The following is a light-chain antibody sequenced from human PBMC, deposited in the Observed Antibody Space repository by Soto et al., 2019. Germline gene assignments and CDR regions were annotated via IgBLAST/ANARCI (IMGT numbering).Light chain of an antibody. CDR1: SSNIGAGYD. V-gene: IGLV1-40*01. CDR3: QSYDSRLSAYV. J-gene: IGLJ1*01. CDR2: GNS. Sequence: QSVLTQPPSVSGAPGQRVTISCTGSSSNIGAGYDVNWYQQLPGTAPKLLIYGNSNRPSGVPDRFFGSKSGTSASLAITGLQAEDETDDYCQSYDSRLSAYVFGTGTKLTVL.